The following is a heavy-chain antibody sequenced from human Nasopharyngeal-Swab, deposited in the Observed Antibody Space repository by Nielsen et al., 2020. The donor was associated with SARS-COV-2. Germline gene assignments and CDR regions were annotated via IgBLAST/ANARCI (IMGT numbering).Heavy chain of an antibody. CDR2: INHSGSS. J-gene: IGHJ4*02. Sequence: SERLSLTCAGYGGSFSGYYWSWIRQPPEKGLEWIGEINHSGSSNYNPSLKNRVTISVDTSKNQFSLKLSSVTAADTAVYYCARGRVGAKDYWGQGTLVTVSS. CDR3: ARGRVGAKDY. V-gene: IGHV4-34*01. D-gene: IGHD1-26*01. CDR1: GGSFSGYY.